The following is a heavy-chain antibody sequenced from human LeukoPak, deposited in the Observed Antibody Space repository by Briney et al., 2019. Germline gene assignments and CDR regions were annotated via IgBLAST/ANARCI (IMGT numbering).Heavy chain of an antibody. CDR3: ARGRPRIAARRNWFDP. D-gene: IGHD6-6*01. Sequence: SETLSLTCAVYGGSFSGYYWSWIRQPPGEGLEWSGEINHSGSTNYNPSRKSRVTISVDTSKNQFSLKLSSVTAADTAVYYCARGRPRIAARRNWFDPWGQGTLVTVSS. CDR1: GGSFSGYY. CDR2: INHSGST. V-gene: IGHV4-34*01. J-gene: IGHJ5*02.